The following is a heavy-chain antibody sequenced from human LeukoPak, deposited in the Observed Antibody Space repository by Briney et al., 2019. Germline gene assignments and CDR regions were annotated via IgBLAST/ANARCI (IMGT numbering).Heavy chain of an antibody. Sequence: SGTLSLTCSVSGDSVSSNSYYWTWIPQPPGKGLEWNGYLFRGDNTDYNPSLQSRGAMSAYRSKNQISLKLTSVTAADTAVYFCARGRKDAVVIVPATGIGFHVWGEGTKVTVSS. CDR3: ARGRKDAVVIVPATGIGFHV. D-gene: IGHD2-21*02. CDR2: LFRGDNT. J-gene: IGHJ3*01. CDR1: GDSVSSNSYY. V-gene: IGHV4-61*01.